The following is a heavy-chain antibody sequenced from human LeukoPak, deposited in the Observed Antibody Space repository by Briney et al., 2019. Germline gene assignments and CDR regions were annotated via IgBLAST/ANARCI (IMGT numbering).Heavy chain of an antibody. J-gene: IGHJ3*02. CDR1: GFTFSTYA. V-gene: IGHV3-23*01. Sequence: GGSLRLSCAASGFTFSTYAMSWVRQAPGKGLEWVSATRGSGGSTYYADSVKGRFTISRDNSTNTVYLQMNSLRAEDTAVYYCAKDSVRGYSGYGNDGFDIWGQGTMVTVSS. CDR3: AKDSVRGYSGYGNDGFDI. CDR2: TRGSGGST. D-gene: IGHD5-12*01.